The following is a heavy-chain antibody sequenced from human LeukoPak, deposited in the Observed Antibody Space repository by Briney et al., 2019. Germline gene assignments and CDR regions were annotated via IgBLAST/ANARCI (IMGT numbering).Heavy chain of an antibody. V-gene: IGHV4-59*12. Sequence: SETLSLTRTVSGGSISSYYWSWIRQSPEKGLEWIGYIYYSGSTNYNPSLKSRVTISVDTSKNQFSLKLSSVTAADTAVYYCARGLRYYYDSSGYYIFDYWGQGTLVTVSS. CDR3: ARGLRYYYDSSGYYIFDY. CDR1: GGSISSYY. CDR2: IYYSGST. D-gene: IGHD3-22*01. J-gene: IGHJ4*02.